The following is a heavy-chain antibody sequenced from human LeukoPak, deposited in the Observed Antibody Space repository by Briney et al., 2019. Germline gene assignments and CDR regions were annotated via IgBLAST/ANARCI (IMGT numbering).Heavy chain of an antibody. CDR2: IRSDGSNK. Sequence: GGSLRLSCAASGFTFSSYGMHWVRQAPGKGLEWVAFIRSDGSNKYYADSVKGRFTISRDNSKNTLYLQMNSLRAADTAVYYCAKDEWVTNYALDYWGQGTLVTVSS. D-gene: IGHD4/OR15-4a*01. CDR3: AKDEWVTNYALDY. CDR1: GFTFSSYG. V-gene: IGHV3-30*02. J-gene: IGHJ4*02.